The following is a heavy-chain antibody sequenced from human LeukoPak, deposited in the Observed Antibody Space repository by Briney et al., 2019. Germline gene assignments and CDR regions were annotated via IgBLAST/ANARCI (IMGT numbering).Heavy chain of an antibody. CDR2: INSDGSST. CDR3: ARVAYGSSWYVDY. V-gene: IGHV3-74*01. CDR1: GFXFSSYW. D-gene: IGHD6-13*01. Sequence: GGSLRLSCAASGFXFSSYWIHWVRQAPGKGLVWVSRINSDGSSTSYADSVKGRFTISRDNAKNTLYLQMNSLRAEDTAVYYCARVAYGSSWYVDYWGQGTLVTVSS. J-gene: IGHJ4*02.